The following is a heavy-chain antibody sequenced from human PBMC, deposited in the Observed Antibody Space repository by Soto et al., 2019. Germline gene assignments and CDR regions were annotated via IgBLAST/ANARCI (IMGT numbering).Heavy chain of an antibody. Sequence: PGGSLRLSCAASGFTFSSYAMHWVRQAPGKGLEWAAVISYDGSNKYYADSVKGRFTISRDNSKNTLYLQMNSLRAEDTAVYYCARVAAVRDAFDIWGQGTMVTVSS. J-gene: IGHJ3*02. CDR1: GFTFSSYA. D-gene: IGHD4-17*01. CDR3: ARVAAVRDAFDI. CDR2: ISYDGSNK. V-gene: IGHV3-30-3*01.